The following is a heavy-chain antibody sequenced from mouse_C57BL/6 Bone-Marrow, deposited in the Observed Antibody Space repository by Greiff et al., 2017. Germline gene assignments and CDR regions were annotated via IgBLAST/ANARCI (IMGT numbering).Heavy chain of an antibody. CDR2: IDPSDSYT. CDR1: GYTFTSYW. J-gene: IGHJ4*01. V-gene: IGHV1-50*01. Sequence: QVQLQQPGAELVKPGASVKLSCKASGYTFTSYWMQWVNQRPGQGLEWIGEIDPSDSYTNYNQKFKGKATLTVDTSSSTAYMQLSSLTSEDSAVYYCARWLTLKGDYWGQGTSVTVSS. D-gene: IGHD2-2*01. CDR3: ARWLTLKGDY.